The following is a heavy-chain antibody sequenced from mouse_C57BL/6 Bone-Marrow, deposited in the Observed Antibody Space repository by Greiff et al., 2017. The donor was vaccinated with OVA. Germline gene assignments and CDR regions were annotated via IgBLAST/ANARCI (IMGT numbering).Heavy chain of an antibody. D-gene: IGHD1-1*01. CDR2: ISSGGSYT. J-gene: IGHJ3*01. CDR3: ARRGSSYAFFAY. V-gene: IGHV5-6*02. Sequence: EVKLMESGGDLVKPGGSLKLSCAASGFTFSSYGMSWVRQTPDKRLEWVATISSGGSYTYYPDSVKGRFTISRDNAKNTLYVQMSRLKAEDTAMYYCARRGSSYAFFAYWGQGTLVTVSA. CDR1: GFTFSSYG.